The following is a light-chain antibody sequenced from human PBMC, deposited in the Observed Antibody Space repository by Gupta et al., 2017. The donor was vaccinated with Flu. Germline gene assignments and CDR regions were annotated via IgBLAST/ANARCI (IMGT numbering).Light chain of an antibody. Sequence: DIQVTQSPSTLSASAGDRVTITCRASQSVGSYLAWYQQKPGKAPKLLINKASNLESGVSSRFSGSGSGTEFTFTISSLQPDDFATYYCQQYDAYPWSFGQGTTVEIK. CDR2: KAS. V-gene: IGKV1-5*03. CDR1: QSVGSY. CDR3: QQYDAYPWS. J-gene: IGKJ1*01.